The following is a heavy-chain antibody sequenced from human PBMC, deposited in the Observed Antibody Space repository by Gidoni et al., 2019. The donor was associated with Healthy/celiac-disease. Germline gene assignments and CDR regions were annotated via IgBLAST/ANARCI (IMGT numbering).Heavy chain of an antibody. CDR2: IYYSGST. J-gene: IGHJ4*02. D-gene: IGHD6-19*01. CDR3: ARILKKKAVAHFDY. CDR1: GGSISSSSYY. V-gene: IGHV4-39*01. Sequence: QLQLQESGPGLVKPSETLSLTCTVAGGSISSSSYYWGWIRQPPGKGLEWIGSIYYSGSTSYNPSLKSRVTISVDTSKNQFSLKLSSVTAADTAVYYCARILKKKAVAHFDYWGQGTLVTVSS.